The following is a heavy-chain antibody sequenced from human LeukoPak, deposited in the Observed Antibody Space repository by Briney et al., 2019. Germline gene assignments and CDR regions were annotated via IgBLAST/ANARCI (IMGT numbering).Heavy chain of an antibody. CDR1: GSTFGLYS. Sequence: AGGSLRLSCVASGSTFGLYSMNWVRQAPGKGLEWVAVISYDGSNKYYADSVKGRFTISRDNSKNTLYLQMNSLRAEDTAVYYCAKGGEDYDSSGYYSYYGMDVWGQGTTVTVSS. CDR2: ISYDGSNK. D-gene: IGHD3-22*01. J-gene: IGHJ6*02. V-gene: IGHV3-30*18. CDR3: AKGGEDYDSSGYYSYYGMDV.